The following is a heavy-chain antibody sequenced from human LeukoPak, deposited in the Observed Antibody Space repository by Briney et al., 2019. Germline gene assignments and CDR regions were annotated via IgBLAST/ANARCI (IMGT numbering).Heavy chain of an antibody. CDR2: IYYGGST. CDR3: ARLINDGGNDY. CDR1: GGSINSDY. V-gene: IGHV4-59*12. Sequence: SETLSLTCTVSGGSINSDYWSWIRQPPGKGLEWIGFIYYGGSTNYSPSLRSRVTISVDTSKNQFSLKLSSVTAADTAVYYCARLINDGGNDYWGQGILVTVSS. J-gene: IGHJ4*02. D-gene: IGHD4-23*01.